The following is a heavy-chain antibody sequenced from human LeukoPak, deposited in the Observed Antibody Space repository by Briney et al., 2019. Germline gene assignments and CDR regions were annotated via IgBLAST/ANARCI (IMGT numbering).Heavy chain of an antibody. V-gene: IGHV4-59*01. D-gene: IGHD5-12*01. J-gene: IGHJ4*02. CDR2: IHYSGST. CDR3: ARGLLVGNSGYYFDY. CDR1: GGSMSGYY. Sequence: SETLSLTCTVSGGSMSGYYWTWIRQPPGKGLDWIGYIHYSGSTNYHPSLKSRVTLSVDTSKKQFSLKLNSVTAADTAVYYCARGLLVGNSGYYFDYWGRGTLVTVSA.